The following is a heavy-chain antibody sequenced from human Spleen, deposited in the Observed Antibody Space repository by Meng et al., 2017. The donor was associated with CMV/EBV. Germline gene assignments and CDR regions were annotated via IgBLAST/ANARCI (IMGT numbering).Heavy chain of an antibody. CDR2: ISAYNGNT. V-gene: IGHV1-18*01. Sequence: ASVKVSCKASGYTFTSYGISWVRQAPGQGLEWMGWISAYNGNTNYAQKLQGRVTMTTDTSTSTADMELRSLRSDDTAVYYCARVKSTIFGVVGRFHYYYGMDVWGQGTTVSVSS. J-gene: IGHJ6*02. CDR3: ARVKSTIFGVVGRFHYYYGMDV. D-gene: IGHD3-3*01. CDR1: GYTFTSYG.